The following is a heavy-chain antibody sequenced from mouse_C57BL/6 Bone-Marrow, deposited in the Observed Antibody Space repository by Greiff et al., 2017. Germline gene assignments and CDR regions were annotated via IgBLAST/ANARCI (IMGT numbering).Heavy chain of an antibody. CDR2: IYPGSGST. V-gene: IGHV1-55*01. CDR1: GYTFTSYW. J-gene: IGHJ1*03. D-gene: IGHD2-5*01. CDR3: ARPCFSNDWYFDV. Sequence: QVQLQQPGAELVKPGASVKMSCKASGYTFTSYWITWVKQRPGQGLEWIGDIYPGSGSTTYNEKFKSKATLTVDTSSSTAYMQLSSLTSEDSAVYYCARPCFSNDWYFDVWGTGTTVTVAS.